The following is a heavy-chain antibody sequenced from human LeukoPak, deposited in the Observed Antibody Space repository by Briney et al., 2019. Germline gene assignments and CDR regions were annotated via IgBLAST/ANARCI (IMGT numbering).Heavy chain of an antibody. CDR2: ISSSTSYI. CDR1: GFIFSTYS. Sequence: PGGSLRLSCAASGFIFSTYSMNWVRQAPGKGLEWVSSISSSTSYIYYADSVKGRFTISRDNAKNSLYLQMNSLRAEDTAVYYCARLYGDSPHRNWNDVSDYWGQGTLVTVSS. D-gene: IGHD1-20*01. J-gene: IGHJ4*02. V-gene: IGHV3-21*01. CDR3: ARLYGDSPHRNWNDVSDY.